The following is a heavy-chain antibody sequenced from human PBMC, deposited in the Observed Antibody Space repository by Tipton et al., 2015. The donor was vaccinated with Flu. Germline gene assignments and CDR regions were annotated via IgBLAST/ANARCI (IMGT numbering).Heavy chain of an antibody. D-gene: IGHD3-9*01. J-gene: IGHJ3*02. CDR1: GGSISSSSYY. CDR3: ARDYDILTGPGAFDI. Sequence: LRLSCTVPGGSISSSSYYWGWIRQPPGKGLEWIGSIYYSGSTYYNPSLKSRVTISVDTSKNQFSLKLSSVTAADTAVYYCARDYDILTGPGAFDIWGQGTMVTVSS. CDR2: IYYSGST. V-gene: IGHV4-39*07.